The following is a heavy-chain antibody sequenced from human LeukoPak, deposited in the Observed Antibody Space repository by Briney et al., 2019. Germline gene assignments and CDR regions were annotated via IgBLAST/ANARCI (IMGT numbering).Heavy chain of an antibody. V-gene: IGHV4-30-2*01. CDR3: ARDLVDTAMWEFDY. Sequence: PSQTLSLTCTVSGGSISSGGYYWSWIRQPPGKGLEWIGYIYHSGSTYYNPSLKSRVTISVDRSKNQFSLKLSSVTAADTAVYYCARDLVDTAMWEFDYWGQGTLVTVSS. D-gene: IGHD5-18*01. CDR1: GGSISSGGYY. J-gene: IGHJ4*02. CDR2: IYHSGST.